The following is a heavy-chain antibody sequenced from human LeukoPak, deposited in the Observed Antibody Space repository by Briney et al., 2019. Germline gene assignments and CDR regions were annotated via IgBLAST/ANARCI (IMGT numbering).Heavy chain of an antibody. D-gene: IGHD1-20*01. V-gene: IGHV3-33*01. J-gene: IGHJ4*02. Sequence: GGSLTLSCAASGFTFGIYGMRWVRQAPGKGLQWVTFIWANGRDVYYAESVKGRFTVSRDNSNNVLYLHMNSVRAEDTAVYYCARDGNNYYFDFCGQGTQVTVSS. CDR1: GFTFGIYG. CDR2: IWANGRDV. CDR3: ARDGNNYYFDF.